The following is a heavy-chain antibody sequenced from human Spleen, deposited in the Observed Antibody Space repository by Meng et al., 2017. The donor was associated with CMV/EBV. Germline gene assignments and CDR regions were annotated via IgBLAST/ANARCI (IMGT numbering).Heavy chain of an antibody. Sequence: GGSLRLSCAASGFTFSSYWMHWVRQAPGKGLVWVSRINSDGSSTSYADSVKGRFTLSRDNAKNTLYLQMNSLRAEDTAVYYCESLWGVYCISTSCYTGPYYFDHWGQGTLVTVSS. V-gene: IGHV3-74*01. J-gene: IGHJ4*02. CDR3: ESLWGVYCISTSCYTGPYYFDH. CDR2: INSDGSST. CDR1: GFTFSSYW. D-gene: IGHD2-2*02.